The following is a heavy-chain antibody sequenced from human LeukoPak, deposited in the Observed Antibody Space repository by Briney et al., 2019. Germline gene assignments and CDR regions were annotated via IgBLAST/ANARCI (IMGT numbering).Heavy chain of an antibody. CDR3: ARHRYYYDSSGYFITDAFDI. CDR1: GYSFTSYW. D-gene: IGHD3-22*01. CDR2: IYPGDSDT. Sequence: GESLKISCKGSGYSFTSYWIGWVRQMPGKGLEWMGTIYPGDSDTRYSPSFQGQVTISADKSISTAYLQWSSLKASDTAMYYCARHRYYYDSSGYFITDAFDIRGQGTMVTVSS. J-gene: IGHJ3*02. V-gene: IGHV5-51*01.